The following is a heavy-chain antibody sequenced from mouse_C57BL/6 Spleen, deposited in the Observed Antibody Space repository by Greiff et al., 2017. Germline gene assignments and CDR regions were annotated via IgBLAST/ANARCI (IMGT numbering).Heavy chain of an antibody. D-gene: IGHD1-1*01. Sequence: VQLQQPGAELVKPGASVKMSCKASGYTITSYWITWVKQRPGQGLEWIGDIYPGSGSTNYNEKFKSKATLTVDTSSSTAYMQLSSLTSEDSAVYYWARTITTVVATDWYFDVWGTGTTVTVSS. CDR2: IYPGSGST. CDR3: ARTITTVVATDWYFDV. CDR1: GYTITSYW. J-gene: IGHJ1*03. V-gene: IGHV1-55*01.